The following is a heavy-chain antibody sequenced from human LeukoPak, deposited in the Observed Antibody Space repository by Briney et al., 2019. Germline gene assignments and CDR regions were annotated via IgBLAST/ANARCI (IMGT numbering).Heavy chain of an antibody. CDR3: AIQSRITMVRGVIITTLDY. D-gene: IGHD3-10*01. J-gene: IGHJ4*02. CDR2: IIPIFGTA. V-gene: IGHV1-69*05. CDR1: GGTFGSYA. Sequence: ASVKVSCKASGGTFGSYAISWVRQAPGQGLEWMGRIIPIFGTANYAQKFQGRVTVTTDESTSTAYMELSSLRSEDTAVYYCAIQSRITMVRGVIITTLDYWGQGTLVTVSS.